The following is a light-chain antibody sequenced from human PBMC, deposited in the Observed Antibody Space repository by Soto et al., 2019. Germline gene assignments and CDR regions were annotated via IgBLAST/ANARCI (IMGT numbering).Light chain of an antibody. Sequence: DIQMTQSPSSLSASVGDRVTITCQASQDISNYLNWYQQKPGKAPMLLISDASNLETGVPSRFSGSGSGTAFTSTISSLQPEDIATYVCKQCDDLPLTFGGGTKVEI. V-gene: IGKV1-33*01. J-gene: IGKJ4*01. CDR1: QDISNY. CDR2: DAS. CDR3: KQCDDLPLT.